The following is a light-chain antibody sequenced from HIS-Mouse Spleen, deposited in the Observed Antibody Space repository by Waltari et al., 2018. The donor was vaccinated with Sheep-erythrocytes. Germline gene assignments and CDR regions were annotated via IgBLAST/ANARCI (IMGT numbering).Light chain of an antibody. Sequence: QSALTQPRSVSGSPGQSVTIPCTGTSSDFGGYNYVSWYQQHPGKAPKLMIYGVSKRPSGVPDRFSGSKSGNTASLTISGLQAEDEADYYCCSYAGSYNHVFATGTKVTGL. J-gene: IGLJ1*01. V-gene: IGLV2-11*01. CDR2: GVS. CDR1: SSDFGGYNY. CDR3: CSYAGSYNHV.